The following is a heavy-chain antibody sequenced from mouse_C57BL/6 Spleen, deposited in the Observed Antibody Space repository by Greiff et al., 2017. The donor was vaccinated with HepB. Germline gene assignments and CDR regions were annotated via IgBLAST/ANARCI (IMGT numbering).Heavy chain of an antibody. V-gene: IGHV1-52*01. J-gene: IGHJ3*01. CDR3: ARSGGSSYGWFAY. CDR2: IDPSDSET. Sequence: QVQLQQPGAELVRPGSSVKLSCKASGYTFTSYWMHWVKQRPIQGLEWIGNIDPSDSETHYNQKFKDKATLTVDKSSSTAYMQLSSLTSEDSAVYYCARSGGSSYGWFAYWGQGTLVTVSA. D-gene: IGHD1-1*01. CDR1: GYTFTSYW.